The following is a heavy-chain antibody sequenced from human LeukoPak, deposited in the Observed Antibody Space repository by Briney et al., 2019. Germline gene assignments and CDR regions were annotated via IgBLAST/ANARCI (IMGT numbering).Heavy chain of an antibody. CDR2: INPSGGST. D-gene: IGHD6-13*01. CDR1: GYTFTGYY. CDR3: ASGEPGIAAAGTLDY. J-gene: IGHJ4*02. V-gene: IGHV1-46*01. Sequence: GASVKVSCKASGYTFTGYYMHWVRQAPGQGLEWMGIINPSGGSTSYAQKFQGRVTMTRDTSTSTVYMELSSLRSEDTAVYYCASGEPGIAAAGTLDYWGQGTLVTVSS.